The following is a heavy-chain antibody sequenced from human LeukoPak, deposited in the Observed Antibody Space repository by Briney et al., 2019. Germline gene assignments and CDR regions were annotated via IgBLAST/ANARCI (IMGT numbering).Heavy chain of an antibody. J-gene: IGHJ4*02. CDR2: ISSSSSYT. D-gene: IGHD6-13*01. V-gene: IGHV3-11*06. Sequence: GGSLRLSCAASGFTFSDYYMSWIRQTPGKGLEWVSYISSSSSYTNYADSVKGRFTISRDNAKNSLYLQMNSLRAEDKAVYYCATARGYSSSWSYYFDYWGQGTLVTVSS. CDR1: GFTFSDYY. CDR3: ATARGYSSSWSYYFDY.